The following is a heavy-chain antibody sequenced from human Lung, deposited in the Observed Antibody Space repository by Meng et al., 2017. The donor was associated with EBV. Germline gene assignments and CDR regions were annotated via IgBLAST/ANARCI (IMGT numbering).Heavy chain of an antibody. J-gene: IGHJ4*02. CDR2: ISSSSSDI. Sequence: VWLVEFGGGLVKPGGSLRVSCAASGFTFSTYSMNWVRQAPGKGLEWVSSISSSSSDIHYADSVEGRFTISRDNAKNSLYLQMNSLRAEDTAVYYCARQGWELLQHGVFVDYWGQGTLVTVSS. CDR3: ARQGWELLQHGVFVDY. CDR1: GFTFSTYS. D-gene: IGHD2-15*01. V-gene: IGHV3-21*01.